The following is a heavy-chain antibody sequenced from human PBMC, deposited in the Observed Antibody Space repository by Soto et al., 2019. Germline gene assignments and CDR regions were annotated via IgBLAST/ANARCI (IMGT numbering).Heavy chain of an antibody. CDR1: GYSFTSYW. CDR3: ERTTRSGYDEFDY. Sequence: PGESLKISCKGSGYSFTSYWISWVRQMPGKGLEWMGRIDPSDSYTNYSPSFQGHVTISADKSISTAYLQWSSLKASDNAMYYCERTTRSGYDEFDYWGQGTLVTVSS. V-gene: IGHV5-10-1*01. J-gene: IGHJ4*02. D-gene: IGHD5-12*01. CDR2: IDPSDSYT.